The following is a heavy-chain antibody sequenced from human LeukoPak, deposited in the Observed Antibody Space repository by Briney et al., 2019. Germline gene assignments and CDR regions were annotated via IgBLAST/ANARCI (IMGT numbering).Heavy chain of an antibody. J-gene: IGHJ6*02. V-gene: IGHV1-69*02. CDR3: AHSGSYYQYYYGMDV. CDR2: IIPILGIA. D-gene: IGHD3-10*01. Sequence: SVKVSCKASGGTFSSYTISWVRRAPGHGLEWMGRIIPILGIANYAQKFQGRVTITADKSTSTAYMELSSLRSEDTAVYYCAHSGSYYQYYYGMDVWGQGTTVTVSS. CDR1: GGTFSSYT.